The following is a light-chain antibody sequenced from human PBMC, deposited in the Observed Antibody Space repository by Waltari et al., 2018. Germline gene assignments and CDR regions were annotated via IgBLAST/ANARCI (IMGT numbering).Light chain of an antibody. V-gene: IGLV4-69*01. Sequence: QPVLTQSPSASASLGASVNLTCTLSSGRTSYVIAWHQQQPDKAPRFLMKLNSDGSHIKGDGLPDRLSGSSSGAEHYLTISSLQSGDEADYYCQTWGNDIHIVFGGGTKLTVL. CDR2: LNSDGSH. J-gene: IGLJ2*01. CDR3: QTWGNDIHIV. CDR1: SGRTSYV.